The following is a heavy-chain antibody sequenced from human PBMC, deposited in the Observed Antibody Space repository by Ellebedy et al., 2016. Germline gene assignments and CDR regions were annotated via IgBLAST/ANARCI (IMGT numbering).Heavy chain of an antibody. CDR3: ARGPKWFGELLSVGERANFDY. CDR2: ISYDGSNK. J-gene: IGHJ4*02. Sequence: GGSLRLSCAASGFTFSSYGMHWVRQAPGKGLEWVAVISYDGSNKYYADSVKGRFTISRDNSKNTLYLQMNSLRAEDTAVYYCARGPKWFGELLSVGERANFDYWGQGTLVTVSS. D-gene: IGHD3-10*01. V-gene: IGHV3-30*03. CDR1: GFTFSSYG.